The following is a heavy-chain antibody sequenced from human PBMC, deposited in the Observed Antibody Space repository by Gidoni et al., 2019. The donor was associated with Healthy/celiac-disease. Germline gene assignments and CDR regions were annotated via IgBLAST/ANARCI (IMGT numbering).Heavy chain of an antibody. Sequence: QVQLQESGPGLVTPSETLSLTCTVSGGSISSYYWSWIRQPAGKGLEWIGRIYTSGSTNYNPSLKSRVTMSVDTSKNQFSLKLSSVTAADTAVYYCARDRLRYCSSTSCSTNWFDPWGQGTLVTVSS. CDR2: IYTSGST. CDR1: GGSISSYY. CDR3: ARDRLRYCSSTSCSTNWFDP. D-gene: IGHD2-2*01. J-gene: IGHJ5*02. V-gene: IGHV4-4*07.